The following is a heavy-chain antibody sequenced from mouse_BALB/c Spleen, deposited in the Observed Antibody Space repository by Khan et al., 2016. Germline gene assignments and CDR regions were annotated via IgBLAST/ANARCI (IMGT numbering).Heavy chain of an antibody. J-gene: IGHJ4*01. V-gene: IGHV3-8*02. CDR1: DDSITSSY. CDR3: AVSVRATMDY. Sequence: EVQLQESGPSLVKPSQTLSLPCSVTDDSITSSYWNWIRKFPGNKLEYMGYISDSGSNYYNPSLKSRISITRDTSTNQYYLMLTSVTTEDTAIYYFAVSVRATMDYWDEATSVTVSS. CDR2: ISDSGSN. D-gene: IGHD3-1*01.